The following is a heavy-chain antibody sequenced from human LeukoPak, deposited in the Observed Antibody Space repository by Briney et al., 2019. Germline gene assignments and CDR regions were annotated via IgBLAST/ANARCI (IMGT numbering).Heavy chain of an antibody. Sequence: GGSLRLSCAASGFTFSTYGMIWVRQAPGKGPEWVSSISSISTYTHYADAVKGRFTISRDNTKNSLYLQMNSLRVEDTAVYYCARTHIPQYDFWTASIWGQGTLVAVSS. CDR1: GFTFSTYG. CDR2: ISSISTYT. V-gene: IGHV3-21*01. J-gene: IGHJ4*02. CDR3: ARTHIPQYDFWTASI. D-gene: IGHD3-3*01.